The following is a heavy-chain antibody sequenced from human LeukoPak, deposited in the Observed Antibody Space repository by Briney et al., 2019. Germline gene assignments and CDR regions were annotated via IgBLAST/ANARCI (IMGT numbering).Heavy chain of an antibody. CDR3: ARRRGTYYYDSSGYYLRGSNLDY. V-gene: IGHV4-34*01. Sequence: PSETLSLTSAVYGGSFSGYYWSWIRQPPGKWLDWIGEINHSGSTNYNPSLKSRVTISVDTSKNQFSLKLSSVTAADTAVYYCARRRGTYYYDSSGYYLRGSNLDYWGQGTLVTVSS. CDR1: GGSFSGYY. J-gene: IGHJ4*02. D-gene: IGHD3-22*01. CDR2: INHSGST.